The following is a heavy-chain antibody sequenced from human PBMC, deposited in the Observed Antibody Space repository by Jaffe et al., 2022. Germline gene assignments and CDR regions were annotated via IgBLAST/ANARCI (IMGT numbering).Heavy chain of an antibody. CDR1: GYSISSGYY. D-gene: IGHD6-19*01. V-gene: IGHV4-38-2*02. Sequence: QVQLQESGPGLVKPSETLSLTCAVSGYSISSGYYWGWIRQPPGKGLEWIGSIYHSGSTYYNPSLKSRVTISVDTSKNQFSLKLSSVTAADTAVYYCAREFRDSERAVAGTLLDYWGQGTLVTVSS. CDR3: AREFRDSERAVAGTLLDY. J-gene: IGHJ4*02. CDR2: IYHSGST.